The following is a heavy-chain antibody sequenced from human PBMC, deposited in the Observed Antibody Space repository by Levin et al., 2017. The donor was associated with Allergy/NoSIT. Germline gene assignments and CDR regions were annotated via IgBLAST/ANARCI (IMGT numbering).Heavy chain of an antibody. D-gene: IGHD3-10*01. J-gene: IGHJ3*02. V-gene: IGHV3-11*01. CDR1: GFTFSDYY. CDR3: ARVRITMDAFDI. CDR2: ISSSGSTI. Sequence: SCAASGFTFSDYYMSWIRQAPGKGLEWVSYISSSGSTIYYADSVKGRFTISRDNAKNSLYLQMNSLRAEDTAVYYCARVRITMDAFDIWGQGTMVTVSS.